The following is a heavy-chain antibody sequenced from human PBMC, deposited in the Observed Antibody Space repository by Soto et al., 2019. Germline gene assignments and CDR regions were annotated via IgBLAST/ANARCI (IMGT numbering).Heavy chain of an antibody. CDR3: AKDPSDYGDYKGVAY. CDR1: GFTFSSYA. V-gene: IGHV3-23*01. Sequence: EVQLLESGGGLVQPGGSLRLSCPASGFTFSSYAMSWVRQAPGKGLEWVSAISGSGGSTYYADSVKGRFTISRDNSKNTLYLQMNSLRAEDTAVYYCAKDPSDYGDYKGVAYWGQGTLVTVSS. CDR2: ISGSGGST. J-gene: IGHJ4*02. D-gene: IGHD4-17*01.